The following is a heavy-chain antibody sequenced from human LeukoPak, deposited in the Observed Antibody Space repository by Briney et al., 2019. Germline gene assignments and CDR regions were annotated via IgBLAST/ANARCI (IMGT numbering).Heavy chain of an antibody. D-gene: IGHD3-10*01. Sequence: PGGSLRLSCAASGFTFSRYWMHWVRQAPGKGLMWVSRISPDGSTPLFADSVKGRFTISRDNAKNTLYLQMNSLGAEDTAVYYCARVQGHFFGSGSYLGVDHWGQGTLVTVSS. CDR3: ARVQGHFFGSGSYLGVDH. CDR2: ISPDGSTP. V-gene: IGHV3-74*03. CDR1: GFTFSRYW. J-gene: IGHJ4*02.